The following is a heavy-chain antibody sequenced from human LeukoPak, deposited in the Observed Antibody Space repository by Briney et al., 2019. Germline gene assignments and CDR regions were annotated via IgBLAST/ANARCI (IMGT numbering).Heavy chain of an antibody. CDR2: ISSSGGTI. V-gene: IGHV3-48*03. J-gene: IGHJ4*02. CDR3: AGGDSSGYYPIDY. Sequence: GGSLRLSCEASGFTFSTYEMNWVRQAPGKGLEWVSYISSSGGTIYYADSVKGRFTISRDNAKNSLYLQMNSLRAEDTAVYYCAGGDSSGYYPIDYWGQGTLVTVSS. CDR1: GFTFSTYE. D-gene: IGHD3-22*01.